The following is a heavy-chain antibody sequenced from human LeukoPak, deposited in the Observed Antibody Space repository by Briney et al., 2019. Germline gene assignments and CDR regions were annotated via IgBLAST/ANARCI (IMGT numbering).Heavy chain of an antibody. D-gene: IGHD4-23*01. V-gene: IGHV3-23*01. CDR3: AKVVWNYGGNSVRYFDL. J-gene: IGHJ2*01. CDR2: ISGSGGST. CDR1: GFTFSSYA. Sequence: GGSLRLSCAASGFTFSSYAMSWVRQAPGKGLEWVSAISGSGGSTYYADSVKGRFTISRDNSKNTLYLQMNSLRAEDTAVYYCAKVVWNYGGNSVRYFDLWGRGTLVTVSS.